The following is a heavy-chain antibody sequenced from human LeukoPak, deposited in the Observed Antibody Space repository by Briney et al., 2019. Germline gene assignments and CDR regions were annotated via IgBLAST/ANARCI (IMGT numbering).Heavy chain of an antibody. CDR3: ARGGYSGYDIDY. CDR2: MNPNSGNT. J-gene: IGHJ4*02. D-gene: IGHD5-12*01. Sequence: ASVKVSCKASGYTFTSHDINWVRQATGQGLEWMGWMNPNSGNTGYAQKFQGRVTITRNTSISTAYMELSSLRSEDTAVYYCARGGYSGYDIDYWGQGTLVTVSS. V-gene: IGHV1-8*03. CDR1: GYTFTSHD.